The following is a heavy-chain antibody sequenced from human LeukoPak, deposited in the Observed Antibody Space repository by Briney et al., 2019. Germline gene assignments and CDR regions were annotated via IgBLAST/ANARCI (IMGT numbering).Heavy chain of an antibody. CDR3: ARDGVLFGESVYYFDY. V-gene: IGHV3-21*01. CDR2: ISFSNKYI. CDR1: GFTFSSYS. D-gene: IGHD3-10*02. J-gene: IGHJ4*02. Sequence: TTGGSLRLSCAASGFTFSSYSIAWVRQAPGKGLEWVSSISFSNKYIYYGDSVKGRFTISRDNAKNSVFLQMNSLRVEDTAVYYCARDGVLFGESVYYFDYWGQGALVTVSS.